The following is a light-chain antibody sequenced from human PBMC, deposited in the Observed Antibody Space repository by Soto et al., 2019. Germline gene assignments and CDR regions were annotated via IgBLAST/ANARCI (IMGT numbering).Light chain of an antibody. J-gene: IGLJ2*01. CDR3: CSYALNFTLL. CDR2: EVT. CDR1: SRDDGIYNY. Sequence: QSVLTQLRQVSGSPGQPVTVSGTGTSRDDGIYNYVSWYQQRPGTAPKVKIYEVTKRPSVVPDRFSGSKSANTASLTISGLQADDEADYFCCSYALNFTLLFGGGTKGTVL. V-gene: IGLV2-11*01.